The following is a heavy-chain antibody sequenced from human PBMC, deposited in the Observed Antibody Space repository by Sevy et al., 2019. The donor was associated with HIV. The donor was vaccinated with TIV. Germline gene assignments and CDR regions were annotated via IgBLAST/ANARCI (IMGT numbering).Heavy chain of an antibody. V-gene: IGHV1-18*01. Sequence: ASVKVSCKASGYTFTSYGISWVRQAPGQGLEWMGWISAYNGNTNYAQKLQGRVTMTTDTSTSTAYMELRSLRSGDTAVYYCARDRKYYDSSGYGRAFDIWGQGTMVTVSS. D-gene: IGHD3-22*01. CDR2: ISAYNGNT. CDR3: ARDRKYYDSSGYGRAFDI. J-gene: IGHJ3*02. CDR1: GYTFTSYG.